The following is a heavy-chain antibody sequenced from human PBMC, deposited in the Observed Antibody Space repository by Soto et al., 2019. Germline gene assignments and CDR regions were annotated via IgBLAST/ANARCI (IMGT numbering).Heavy chain of an antibody. D-gene: IGHD2-21*01. Sequence: LETLSLTCTVSGDSITNYYWTWIRQPPGKGLEWIGHIYYSGTTNYNPSLKSRVTISVDKSKKQFSLNLTSVTAADTALYYCARDTYYFGMDVWGQGTTVTVSS. CDR1: GDSITNYY. CDR3: ARDTYYFGMDV. J-gene: IGHJ6*02. CDR2: IYYSGTT. V-gene: IGHV4-59*01.